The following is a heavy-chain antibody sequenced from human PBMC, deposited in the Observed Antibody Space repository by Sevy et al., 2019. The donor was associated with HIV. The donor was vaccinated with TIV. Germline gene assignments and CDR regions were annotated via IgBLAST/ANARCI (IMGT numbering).Heavy chain of an antibody. CDR2: ISWDGDNT. CDR3: VKDARAWVAAAQFDY. D-gene: IGHD6-25*01. J-gene: IGHJ4*02. CDR1: GFTFDDYV. Sequence: GGSLRLSCAASGFTFDDYVMHWVRQAPGKGLEWVSFISWDGDNTNYADYVKGRFTISRDNSKNSLYLQMNSLRPDDTAFYYGVKDARAWVAAAQFDYWGQGTLVTVSS. V-gene: IGHV3-43D*04.